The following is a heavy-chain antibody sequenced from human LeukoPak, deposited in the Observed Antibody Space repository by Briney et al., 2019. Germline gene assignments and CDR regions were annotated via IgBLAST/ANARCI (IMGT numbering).Heavy chain of an antibody. CDR2: ISSSSSYI. Sequence: GGSLRLSCAASGFTFSSYSMNWVRQAPGKGLKWVSSISSSSSYIYYADSVKGRFTISRDNAKNSLYLQMNSLRAEDTAVYYCARDRRIAVAGNRRDAFDIWGQGTMVTVPS. CDR3: ARDRRIAVAGNRRDAFDI. D-gene: IGHD6-19*01. CDR1: GFTFSSYS. J-gene: IGHJ3*02. V-gene: IGHV3-21*01.